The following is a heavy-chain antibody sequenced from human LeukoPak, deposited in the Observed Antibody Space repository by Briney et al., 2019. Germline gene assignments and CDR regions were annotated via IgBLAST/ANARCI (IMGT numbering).Heavy chain of an antibody. V-gene: IGHV3-21*01. CDR2: ISSSSSYT. CDR3: ARDGSSGWDRYYYYGMDV. CDR1: GFTFSSYS. J-gene: IGHJ6*02. D-gene: IGHD6-19*01. Sequence: GGSLRLSCAASGFTFSSYSMNWVRQAPGEGREWVSSISSSSSYTYHADSVKGRFTISRNNAKNSLYLQMDSLRAEDTAVYYCARDGSSGWDRYYYYGMDVWGQGTTVTVSS.